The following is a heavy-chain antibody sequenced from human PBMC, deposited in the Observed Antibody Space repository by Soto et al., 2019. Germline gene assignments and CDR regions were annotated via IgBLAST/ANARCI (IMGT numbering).Heavy chain of an antibody. CDR1: GFTFSSYG. Sequence: SLRRSWSASGFTFSSYGSHCVRQAPGKGLEWVAVISYDGSNKYYADSVKGRFTISRDNSKNTRYLQMNSRRAEDTAVYYCAKEVIFGVVTDTYYFEHSGQATLVTVTS. CDR3: AKEVIFGVVTDTYYFEH. D-gene: IGHD3-3*01. J-gene: IGHJ4*02. V-gene: IGHV3-30*18. CDR2: ISYDGSNK.